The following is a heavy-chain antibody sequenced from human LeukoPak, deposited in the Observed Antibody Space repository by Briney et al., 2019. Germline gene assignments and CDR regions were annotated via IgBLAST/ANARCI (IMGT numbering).Heavy chain of an antibody. D-gene: IGHD6-6*01. CDR3: ARAVEYSSSSFDY. Sequence: PSETLSLTCTVSGGSISSYYWSWIRQPPGKGLEWIGYIYYSGSTNYNPSLKSRVTISADTSKNQFSLKLSSVTAADTAVYYCARAVEYSSSSFDYWGQGTLVTVSS. CDR1: GGSISSYY. CDR2: IYYSGST. V-gene: IGHV4-59*01. J-gene: IGHJ4*02.